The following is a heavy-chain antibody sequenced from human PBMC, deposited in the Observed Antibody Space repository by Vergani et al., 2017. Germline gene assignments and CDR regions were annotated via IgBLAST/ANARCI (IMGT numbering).Heavy chain of an antibody. J-gene: IGHJ4*02. V-gene: IGHV3-30-3*01. CDR1: GFTFSSYA. CDR3: AKGGPRLQFGYFDY. D-gene: IGHD5-24*01. CDR2: ISYDGSNK. Sequence: QVQLVESGGGVVQPGRSLRLSCAASGFTFSSYALHWVRQAPGKGLEWVAVISYDGSNKYYADSVKGRFTISRDNSKNTLYLQMNSLRAEDTAVYYCAKGGPRLQFGYFDYWGQGTLVTVSS.